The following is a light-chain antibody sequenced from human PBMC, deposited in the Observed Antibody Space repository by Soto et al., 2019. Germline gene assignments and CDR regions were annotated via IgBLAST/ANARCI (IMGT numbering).Light chain of an antibody. CDR3: QQYNNWPRT. V-gene: IGKV3-15*01. CDR2: ATS. Sequence: EIVMTQSPATLSVSPGERATLSCRASQSVSNNLAWYQQIPGQAPRLLIYATSTRATGIPARFSGSGSGTEFTLTISSLQSEDFAVYYCQQYNNWPRTFGQATKVEIK. CDR1: QSVSNN. J-gene: IGKJ1*01.